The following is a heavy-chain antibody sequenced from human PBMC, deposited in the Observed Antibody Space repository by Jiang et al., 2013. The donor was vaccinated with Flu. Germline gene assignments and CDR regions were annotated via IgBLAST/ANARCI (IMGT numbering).Heavy chain of an antibody. V-gene: IGHV1-18*01. CDR3: AREDSGYTSGFAAFDI. D-gene: IGHD6-19*01. J-gene: IGHJ3*02. Sequence: SGAEVKKPGASVKVSCKTSGYTFTSYGLTWVRQAPGQGLEWMGWISAYNGNPNYAQKLQGRVTMTTDTSTGTAYMELRNLSSDDTAVYYCAREDSGYTSGFAAFDIWGQGTMVTVSS. CDR1: GYTFTSYG. CDR2: ISAYNGNP.